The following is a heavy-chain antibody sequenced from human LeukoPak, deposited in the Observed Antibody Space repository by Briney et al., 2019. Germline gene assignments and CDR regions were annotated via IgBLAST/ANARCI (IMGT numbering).Heavy chain of an antibody. J-gene: IGHJ5*02. D-gene: IGHD6-19*01. CDR3: AKGIAVAGDNWFDP. Sequence: GGSLRLSCAASGFTFSSYGMHWVRQAPGKGLEWVAVISYDGSNKYYADSVKGRFTISRDNSKNTLYLQMNSLRAEDTAVYYCAKGIAVAGDNWFDPWGQGTLVTVSS. CDR2: ISYDGSNK. V-gene: IGHV3-30*18. CDR1: GFTFSSYG.